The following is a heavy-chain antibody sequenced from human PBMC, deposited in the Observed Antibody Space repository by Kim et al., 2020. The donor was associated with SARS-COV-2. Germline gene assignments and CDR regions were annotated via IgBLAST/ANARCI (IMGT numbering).Heavy chain of an antibody. CDR2: IRSKAYGGTT. J-gene: IGHJ4*02. CDR1: GFTFGDYA. D-gene: IGHD3-10*01. CDR3: TFRITMVRGGFDY. Sequence: GGSLRLSCTASGFTFGDYAMSWFRQAPGKGLEWVGFIRSKAYGGTTEYAASVKGRFTISRDDSKSIAYLQMNSLKTEDTAVYYCTFRITMVRGGFDYWGQGTLVTVSS. V-gene: IGHV3-49*03.